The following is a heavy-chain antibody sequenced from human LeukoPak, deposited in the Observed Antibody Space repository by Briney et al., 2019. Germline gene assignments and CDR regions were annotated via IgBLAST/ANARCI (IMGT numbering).Heavy chain of an antibody. Sequence: PSETLSLTCTVSGGSLSSYYWNWIRQSPGKGLEWIGYIYYSGSTNYNPSLKSRVTISVDTSKNQVSLKLNSVTAADTAVYFCARGARGYSYGPFDYWVQGTLVNVSS. V-gene: IGHV4-59*01. J-gene: IGHJ4*02. CDR3: ARGARGYSYGPFDY. CDR1: GGSLSSYY. D-gene: IGHD5-18*01. CDR2: IYYSGST.